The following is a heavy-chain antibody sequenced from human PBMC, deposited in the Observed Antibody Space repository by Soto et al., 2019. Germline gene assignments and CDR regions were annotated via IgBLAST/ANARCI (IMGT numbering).Heavy chain of an antibody. CDR1: GLTFGSHS. V-gene: IGHV3-23*01. CDR3: AKDYEFFVN. CDR2: IDGNGINK. J-gene: IGHJ4*02. Sequence: EVQLLESGGDLVQPGGSVTLSCPGSGLTFGSHSMTWVRQAPGKGLEWVSAIDGNGINKYYADSVKGRFTISRDNSKNTLSLRMNSLGPEDTAVYFCAKDYEFFVNWGQGTLVTVSS. D-gene: IGHD3-22*01.